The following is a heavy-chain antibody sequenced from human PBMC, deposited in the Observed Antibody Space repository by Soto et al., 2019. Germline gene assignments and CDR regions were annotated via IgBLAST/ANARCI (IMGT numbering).Heavy chain of an antibody. J-gene: IGHJ6*02. V-gene: IGHV4-39*01. CDR3: ARHKTEYGMDV. CDR2: ISYNGRT. CDR1: GGSVSISSRTYY. Sequence: ASETLSLTCTVSGGSVSISSRTYYWGWIRQPPEKGLEWIGSISYNGRTYYTPSLKSRVTISVDTSKNQFSLKLNSVTAADTAMYYCARHKTEYGMDVWGQGTTVTVSS.